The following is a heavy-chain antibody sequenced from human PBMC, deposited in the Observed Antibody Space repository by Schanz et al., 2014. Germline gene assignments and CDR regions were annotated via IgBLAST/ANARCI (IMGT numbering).Heavy chain of an antibody. D-gene: IGHD2-21*01. CDR1: GGSISSGVW. CDR3: TRSTLWSYDV. V-gene: IGHV4-4*02. CDR2: IFHSGTT. J-gene: IGHJ3*01. Sequence: QVQLQESGPGLVKPSGTLSLTCVVSGGSISSGVWWTWARQSPGKGREWIGEIFHSGTTNYNPSLESRVTISVEKSKNQFSLILTSITAADTAVYYCTRSTLWSYDVWGRGTMVIVSS.